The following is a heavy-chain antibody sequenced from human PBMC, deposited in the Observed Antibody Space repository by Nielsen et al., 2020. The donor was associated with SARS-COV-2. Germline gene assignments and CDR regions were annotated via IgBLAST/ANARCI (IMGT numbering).Heavy chain of an antibody. J-gene: IGHJ6*02. CDR1: GHTFTDYY. D-gene: IGHD3/OR15-3a*01. CDR2: INPYSGGT. CDR3: ARARATIFGLVMSYGMDV. V-gene: IGHV1-2*06. Sequence: ASVKVSCKASGHTFTDYYIHWVRQAPGQGLEWMGRINPYSGGTNYAQKFQGTVTMTRDASISTVYMELTSDDTAVYYCARARATIFGLVMSYGMDVWGQGTTVAVS.